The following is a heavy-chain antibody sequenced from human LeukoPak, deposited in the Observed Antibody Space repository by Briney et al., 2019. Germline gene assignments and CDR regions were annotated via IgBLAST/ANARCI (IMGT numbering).Heavy chain of an antibody. CDR2: IKQDGSEK. J-gene: IGHJ4*02. V-gene: IGHV3-7*01. CDR3: ARDRRYFDTGGLGGPDY. D-gene: IGHD2-8*02. CDR1: GFTFNSYW. Sequence: PGGSLRLSCAASGFTFNSYWMSWVRQAPGKGLEWVANIKQDGSEKYYVDSVKGRFTISRDNAKNSLYLQMNNLRAEDTAVYYCARDRRYFDTGGLGGPDYWGQGTLVTVSS.